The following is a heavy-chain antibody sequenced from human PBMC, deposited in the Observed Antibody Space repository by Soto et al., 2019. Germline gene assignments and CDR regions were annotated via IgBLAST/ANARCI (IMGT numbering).Heavy chain of an antibody. Sequence: ASVKVSCKASGYTFTSYGISWVRQAPGQGLEWMGWISAYNGNTNYAQKLQGRVTMTTDTSTSTAYMELRSLRSDDTAVYYCARYRSTIFGVVIGGAAFDIWGQGTMVTVSS. V-gene: IGHV1-18*01. CDR1: GYTFTSYG. CDR3: ARYRSTIFGVVIGGAAFDI. J-gene: IGHJ3*02. D-gene: IGHD3-3*01. CDR2: ISAYNGNT.